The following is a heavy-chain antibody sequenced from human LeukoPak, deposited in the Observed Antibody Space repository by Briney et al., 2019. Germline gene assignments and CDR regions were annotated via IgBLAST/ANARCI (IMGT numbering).Heavy chain of an antibody. CDR1: GGTFSSYA. D-gene: IGHD1-26*01. Sequence: VASVKVSCKASGGTFSSYAISWVRQAPGQGLEWMGGIIPIFGTANYAQKFQGRVTITADKSTSTAYMELSSLRSEDTAVYYCASSIAPWELRGYWGQGTLVTVSS. CDR2: IIPIFGTA. J-gene: IGHJ4*02. CDR3: ASSIAPWELRGY. V-gene: IGHV1-69*06.